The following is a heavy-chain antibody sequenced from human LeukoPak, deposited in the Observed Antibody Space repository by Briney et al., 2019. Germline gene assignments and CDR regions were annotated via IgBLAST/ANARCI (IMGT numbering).Heavy chain of an antibody. CDR2: IDISSTTI. J-gene: IGHJ3*02. Sequence: GGSLRLSCAASGXSFSTYSMNWVRQAPGKGLEWVSYIDISSTTIYYEDSVKGRFTISRDNVKDSLYLQMNSLRDEDTAVYYCVRVLRAGIVGGNSAFHIWGHGTSVTVSS. V-gene: IGHV3-48*02. CDR3: VRVLRAGIVGGNSAFHI. CDR1: GXSFSTYS. D-gene: IGHD1-26*01.